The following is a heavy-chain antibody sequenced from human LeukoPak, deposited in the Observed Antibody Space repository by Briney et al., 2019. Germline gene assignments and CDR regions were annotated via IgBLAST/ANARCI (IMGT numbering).Heavy chain of an antibody. J-gene: IGHJ6*02. CDR2: MNPNSGNT. CDR3: ARGRYDFWSGYYIGGYYYYGMDV. D-gene: IGHD3-3*01. Sequence: ASVKVSCKASGYTFTSYDINWVRQATGQGLEWMGWMNPNSGNTGYAQKFQGRVTMTRNTSISTAYMELSSPRSEDTAVYYCARGRYDFWSGYYIGGYYYYGMDVWGQGTTVTVSS. CDR1: GYTFTSYD. V-gene: IGHV1-8*01.